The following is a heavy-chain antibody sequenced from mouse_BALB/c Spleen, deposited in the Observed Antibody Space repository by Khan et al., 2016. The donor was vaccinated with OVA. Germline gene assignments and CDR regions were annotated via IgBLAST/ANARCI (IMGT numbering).Heavy chain of an antibody. J-gene: IGHJ3*01. V-gene: IGHV1S137*01. CDR3: ARDGSRSLFAY. CDR2: ISTNYGDA. D-gene: IGHD1-1*01. CDR1: GYTFTEYA. Sequence: QVQLQQPGTDLVRPGVSVKISCKGSGYTFTEYAMNWVKESHEKSLEWIGVISTNYGDARYNQKFKGKATMTVDKSSSTAYMELARLTSEASAIXYCARDGSRSLFAYWGQGTLVTVSA.